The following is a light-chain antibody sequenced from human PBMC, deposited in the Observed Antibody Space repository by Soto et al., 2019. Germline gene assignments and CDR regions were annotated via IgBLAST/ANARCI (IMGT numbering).Light chain of an antibody. CDR1: QSISSY. CDR2: AAS. V-gene: IGKV1-39*01. Sequence: DIQMTQSPSSLSASVGDRVTITCRASQSISSYLNWYQQKPGKAPKLLIYAASSLQSGVPSRFSGSGSGTDFTLNISSLQPEDFATYYCKHSYSTPLTFGGGTKVEIK. J-gene: IGKJ4*01. CDR3: KHSYSTPLT.